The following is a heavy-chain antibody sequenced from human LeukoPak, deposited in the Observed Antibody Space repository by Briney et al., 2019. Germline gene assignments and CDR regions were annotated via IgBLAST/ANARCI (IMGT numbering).Heavy chain of an antibody. CDR3: ARLRYYYDSSGLYYYYGMDV. V-gene: IGHV4-59*08. Sequence: SETLSLTCTVSGGSISSYYWSWIRQPPGKGLEWIGYIYYSGSTNYNPSLKSRVTISVDTSKNQFSLKLSSVTAADTPVYYCARLRYYYDSSGLYYYYGMDVWGQGTTVTVSS. J-gene: IGHJ6*02. CDR1: GGSISSYY. D-gene: IGHD3-22*01. CDR2: IYYSGST.